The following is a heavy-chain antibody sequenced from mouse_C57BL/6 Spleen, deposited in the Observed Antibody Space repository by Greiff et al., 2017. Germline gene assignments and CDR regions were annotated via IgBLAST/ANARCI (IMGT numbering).Heavy chain of an antibody. D-gene: IGHD2-4*01. CDR3: ATLYYDYDEGYCDV. J-gene: IGHJ1*03. V-gene: IGHV1-82*01. CDR2: IYPGDGDT. Sequence: QVQLQQSGPELVKPGASVKISCKASGYAFRSSCMNWVKQRPGKGLEWIGRIYPGDGDTNYNGTFKGKATLTADKSSSTAYMHLSSLTSEDSAVYFGATLYYDYDEGYCDVWGTGTTVTVSS. CDR1: GYAFRSSC.